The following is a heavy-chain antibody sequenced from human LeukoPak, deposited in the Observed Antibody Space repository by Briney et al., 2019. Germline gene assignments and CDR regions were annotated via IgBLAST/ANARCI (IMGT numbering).Heavy chain of an antibody. V-gene: IGHV3-23*01. CDR1: GFTFSSYA. Sequence: QTGGSLRLSCAASGFTFSSYAVSWARQAPGKGLEWVSSISGSGGSTYSADSVKGRFTISRDNSKNTLDLQMNNLRAEDTALYYCARDLHPWAGDYWGQGALVTVSS. CDR3: ARDLHPWAGDY. CDR2: ISGSGGST. J-gene: IGHJ4*02.